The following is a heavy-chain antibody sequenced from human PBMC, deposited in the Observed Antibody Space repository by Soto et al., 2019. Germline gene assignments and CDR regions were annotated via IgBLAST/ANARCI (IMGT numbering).Heavy chain of an antibody. CDR1: GYTFTGYH. V-gene: IGHV1-2*02. CDR2: INSNSGGT. J-gene: IGHJ4*02. D-gene: IGHD3-9*01. Sequence: QVQLVQSGAEVKKPGASVKVSCKASGYTFTGYHMHWVRQAPGQGLEWMGWINSNSGGTNYAQKFQGRVTMTWDTSISTAYMELSRLRSDDTAVYYCARPDDILTGSVDYWGQGTLVTVSS. CDR3: ARPDDILTGSVDY.